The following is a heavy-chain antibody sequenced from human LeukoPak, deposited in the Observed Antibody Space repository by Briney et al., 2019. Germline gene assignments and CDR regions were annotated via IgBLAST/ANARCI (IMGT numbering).Heavy chain of an antibody. CDR3: ARDPLSITTIVGRNWFDP. CDR2: IHPNSGDT. V-gene: IGHV1-2*02. CDR1: GYIFTGYY. J-gene: IGHJ5*02. D-gene: IGHD3-22*01. Sequence: ASVKVSFKASGYIFTGYYMNWVRQAPGQGLEWMGWIHPNSGDTKYAQKFQGRVTMTRDTSSSTVYMQLSRLRSDDTAVYYCARDPLSITTIVGRNWFDPWGQGTLVTVSS.